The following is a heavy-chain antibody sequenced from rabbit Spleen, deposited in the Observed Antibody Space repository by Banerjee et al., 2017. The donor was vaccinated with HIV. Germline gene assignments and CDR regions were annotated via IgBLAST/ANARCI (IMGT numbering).Heavy chain of an antibody. CDR1: GFDLSGYG. Sequence: QEQLEESGGGLVKPEGSLKLSCKASGFDLSGYGVTWVRQAPGKGLEWIACIYAGGSGGTYSASWAKGRFTISKTSSTTVTLQMTSLTAADTATYFCAREVLYAVYAGFGDATIYYFDLWGPGTLVTVS. D-gene: IGHD6-1*01. J-gene: IGHJ4*01. V-gene: IGHV1S45*01. CDR3: AREVLYAVYAGFGDATIYYFDL. CDR2: IYAGGSGGT.